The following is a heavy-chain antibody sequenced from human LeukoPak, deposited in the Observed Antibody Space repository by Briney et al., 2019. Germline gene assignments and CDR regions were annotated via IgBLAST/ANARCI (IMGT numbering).Heavy chain of an antibody. Sequence: SETLSLTCSASGGSISVYDLSWGRQPPGKGLEWIGYISDSGTTNYNPSLKSRVTISVDTSKNQFSLKLSSVTAADTAVYYCARYYSSTSFSGPHHFHLGGRGTLVTVSS. V-gene: IGHV4-59*01. CDR3: ARYYSSTSFSGPHHFHL. D-gene: IGHD2-2*01. CDR2: ISDSGTT. J-gene: IGHJ1*01. CDR1: GGSISVYD.